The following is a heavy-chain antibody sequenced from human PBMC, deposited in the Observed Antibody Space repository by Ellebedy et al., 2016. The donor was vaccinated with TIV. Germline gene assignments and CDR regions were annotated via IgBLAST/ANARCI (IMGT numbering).Heavy chain of an antibody. CDR1: GFSFSNPW. D-gene: IGHD6-19*01. CDR2: ISPDGRTA. V-gene: IGHV3-74*01. Sequence: PGGSLRLSCAASGFSFSNPWMHWVRQAPGKGLVWVSLISPDGRTAAYADSVKGRFTISRDNAKDTLSLQMDSLRVEETAVYYCAREKVLVTGTGYVDCWGQGTLVTVSS. J-gene: IGHJ4*02. CDR3: AREKVLVTGTGYVDC.